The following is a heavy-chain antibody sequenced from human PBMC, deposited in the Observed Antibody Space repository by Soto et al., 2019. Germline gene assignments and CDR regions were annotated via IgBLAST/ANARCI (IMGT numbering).Heavy chain of an antibody. V-gene: IGHV4-59*01. D-gene: IGHD5-18*01. CDR2: IYYSGST. CDR3: ARGLFVRGQDTAMVMHIYGMDV. CDR1: GGSISSYY. J-gene: IGHJ6*02. Sequence: PSETLSLTCTVSGGSISSYYWSWIRQPPGKGLEWIGYIYYSGSTNYNPSLKSRVTISVDTSKNQSSLKLSSVTAADTAVYYCARGLFVRGQDTAMVMHIYGMDVWGQGTTVTVSS.